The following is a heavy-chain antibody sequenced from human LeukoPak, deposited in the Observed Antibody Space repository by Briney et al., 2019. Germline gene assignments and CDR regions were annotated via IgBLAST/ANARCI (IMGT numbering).Heavy chain of an antibody. CDR1: GGTFSSYA. Sequence: SVKVSCKASGGTFSSYAISWVRQAPGQGLEWMGGIIPIFGTANYAQKFQGRVTITADESTSTAYMELSSLRSEDTAVYYCARQHGGKNHIDYWGQGTLVTVSS. J-gene: IGHJ4*02. V-gene: IGHV1-69*13. D-gene: IGHD4-23*01. CDR2: IIPIFGTA. CDR3: ARQHGGKNHIDY.